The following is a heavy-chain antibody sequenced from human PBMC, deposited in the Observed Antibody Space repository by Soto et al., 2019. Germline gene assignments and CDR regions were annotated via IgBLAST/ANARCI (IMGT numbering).Heavy chain of an antibody. CDR2: ISYDGTNK. Sequence: QVQLVESGGGVVQPGRSLRLSCAASGFTFSSYGMHWVRQAPGKGLEWVAVISYDGTNKYYADSVKGRFTISRDNSKNTLYLQMNSLRAEDTAVYYCAKDVRGYSYGSENYFDYWGQGTLVTVSS. D-gene: IGHD5-18*01. CDR1: GFTFSSYG. V-gene: IGHV3-30*18. J-gene: IGHJ4*02. CDR3: AKDVRGYSYGSENYFDY.